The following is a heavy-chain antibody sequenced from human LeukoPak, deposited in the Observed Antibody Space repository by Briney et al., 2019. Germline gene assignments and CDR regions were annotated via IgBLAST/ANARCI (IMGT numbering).Heavy chain of an antibody. J-gene: IGHJ4*02. CDR1: GGSISSYY. V-gene: IGHV4-59*01. D-gene: IGHD1-26*01. CDR3: ARVLTGDLDY. CDR2: IYYSGST. Sequence: KPSETLSLTCTDSGGSISSYYWSWIRQPPGKGLEWIGYIYYSGSTNYNPSLKSRVTISVDTSKNQFSLKLSSVTAADTAVYYCARVLTGDLDYWGQGTLVTVSS.